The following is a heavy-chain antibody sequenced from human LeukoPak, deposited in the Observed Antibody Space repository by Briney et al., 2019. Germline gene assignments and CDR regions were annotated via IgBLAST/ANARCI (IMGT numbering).Heavy chain of an antibody. CDR1: GFTFSSYA. J-gene: IGHJ4*02. Sequence: PGGSLRLSCAASGFTFSSYAMSWVRQAPGKGLEWVSAISGSGGSTYYADSVKGRFTISRDNSKNTLYLQMNSLRAEDTAAYYCAKKATLYYFGSGSHIDYWGQGTMVAVSS. CDR2: ISGSGGST. D-gene: IGHD3-10*01. V-gene: IGHV3-23*01. CDR3: AKKATLYYFGSGSHIDY.